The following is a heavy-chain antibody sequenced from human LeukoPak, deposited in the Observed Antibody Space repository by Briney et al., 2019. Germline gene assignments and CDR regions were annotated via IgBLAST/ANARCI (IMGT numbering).Heavy chain of an antibody. CDR1: GXTFSNYA. CDR2: IWYDGSNK. J-gene: IGHJ3*02. CDR3: ARGAYCSGGRCPGAFDI. V-gene: IGHV3-33*01. Sequence: GGSLRLSCAASGXTFSNYAMYWVRQAPGKGLEWVAVIWYDGSNKYYADSVKGRFTISRDNSKNTLFLQMNSLRAEDTAVYYCARGAYCSGGRCPGAFDIWGQGTMVTVSS. D-gene: IGHD2-15*01.